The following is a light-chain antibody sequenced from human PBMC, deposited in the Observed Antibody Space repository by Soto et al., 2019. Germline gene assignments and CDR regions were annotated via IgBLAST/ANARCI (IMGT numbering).Light chain of an antibody. J-gene: IGLJ3*02. Sequence: QSVLTQPASVSGSPGQSITISCTGTSSDVGGYNYVSWYQQDPGKAPKLIIYDVSNRPSWVSHRFSGSKSGNTASLTISGLQAEDESNYYCASYTSCISRYVFGGGTKLTVL. CDR2: DVS. CDR1: SSDVGGYNY. V-gene: IGLV2-14*03. CDR3: ASYTSCISRYV.